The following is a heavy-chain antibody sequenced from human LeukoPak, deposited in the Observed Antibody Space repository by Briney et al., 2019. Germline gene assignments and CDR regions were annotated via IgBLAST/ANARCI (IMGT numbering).Heavy chain of an antibody. D-gene: IGHD3-16*02. CDR2: IYYSGST. CDR3: ARRVPRYDLFDY. J-gene: IGHJ4*02. V-gene: IGHV4-39*01. Sequence: NTSETLSLTCTVSGGSISSSSYYWGWIRQPPGKGRGWIGSIYYSGSTYYNPSLKSRVTISVDTSKNQFPLKLSSVTAADTAVYYCARRVPRYDLFDYWGQGTLVTVSS. CDR1: GGSISSSSYY.